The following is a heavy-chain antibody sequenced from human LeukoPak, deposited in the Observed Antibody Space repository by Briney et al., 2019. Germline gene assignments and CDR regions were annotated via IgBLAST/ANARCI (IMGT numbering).Heavy chain of an antibody. J-gene: IGHJ6*02. D-gene: IGHD6-19*01. CDR3: ARNSLQWLAQVYAMDV. CDR1: GFTFTSYA. V-gene: IGHV3-23*01. CDR2: ISGSGGST. Sequence: GGSLRLSCAASGFTFTSYAMNWVRQAPGQGLEWVSAISGSGGSTYYADSVRGRFSISRDNSKNTLYLQMNSLRAEDTAVYYCARNSLQWLAQVYAMDVWGQGTTVTVSS.